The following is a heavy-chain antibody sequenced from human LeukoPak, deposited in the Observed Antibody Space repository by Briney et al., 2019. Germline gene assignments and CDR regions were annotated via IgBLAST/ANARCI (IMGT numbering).Heavy chain of an antibody. Sequence: GASVKVSCKASGSPFTGYYMHCVLEAPGQGLEWMGWISPNSGGTNYAQKFQGRVTMTRDTSISTSCMELSGLRSDDRPVNYGARVFGLAPFYYWGQGTLVTVSS. CDR1: GSPFTGYY. CDR3: ARVFGLAPFYY. J-gene: IGHJ4*02. D-gene: IGHD3-10*01. V-gene: IGHV1-2*02. CDR2: ISPNSGGT.